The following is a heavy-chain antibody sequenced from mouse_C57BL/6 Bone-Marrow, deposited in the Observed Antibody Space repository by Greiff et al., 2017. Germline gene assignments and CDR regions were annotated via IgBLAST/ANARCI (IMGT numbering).Heavy chain of an antibody. D-gene: IGHD1-1*01. CDR2: IDPSDSYT. V-gene: IGHV1-69*01. Sequence: QVQLQQSGAELVMPGASVKLSCKASGYTFTSYWMHWVKQRPGQGLEWIGEIDPSDSYTNYNQKFKGKSTLTVDKSSSTAYMQLSSLTSEDSAVYYCARVRYYGSSPWFAYWGQGTLVTVSA. J-gene: IGHJ3*01. CDR3: ARVRYYGSSPWFAY. CDR1: GYTFTSYW.